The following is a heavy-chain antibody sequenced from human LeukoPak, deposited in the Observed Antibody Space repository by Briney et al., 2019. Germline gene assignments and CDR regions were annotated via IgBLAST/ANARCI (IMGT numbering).Heavy chain of an antibody. Sequence: SVKVSCKASGGTFSSYAISWVRQAPGQGLEWMGGIIPIFGTANYAQKFQGRVTITADESTSTAYMELSSLRSEDTAVYYCARDLRVVATTPGGYWGQGTLVTVSS. J-gene: IGHJ4*02. V-gene: IGHV1-69*13. CDR2: IIPIFGTA. CDR3: ARDLRVVATTPGGY. CDR1: GGTFSSYA. D-gene: IGHD5-12*01.